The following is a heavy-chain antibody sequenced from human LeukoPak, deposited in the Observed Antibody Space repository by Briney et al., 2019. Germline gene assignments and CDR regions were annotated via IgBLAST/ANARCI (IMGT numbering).Heavy chain of an antibody. D-gene: IGHD3-10*01. CDR2: VSGAGGST. J-gene: IGHJ4*02. V-gene: IGHV3-23*01. CDR3: ARTFKGSELNPVDY. CDR1: GFTLSDYA. Sequence: GGSLRLSCAASGFAASGFTLSDYAMSWVRQAPGQGLEWLSAVSGAGGSTFYAASVKGRFTISRDNSKNTLYLQMNSLRAEDTAVYYCARTFKGSELNPVDYWGQGTLVTVSS.